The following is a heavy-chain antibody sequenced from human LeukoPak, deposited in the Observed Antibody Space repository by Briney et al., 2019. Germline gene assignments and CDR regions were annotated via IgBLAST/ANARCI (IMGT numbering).Heavy chain of an antibody. D-gene: IGHD6-25*01. J-gene: IGHJ6*02. Sequence: PSETLSLTCTVSGGSISGSSYYWGWIRQPPGKGLEWIGYISYSGSTNYNPSLKSRVTILVDTSKSQFSLKLSSVTAADTAVYYCATDTLVAASRYYYYRMDVWGQGTTVTVSS. CDR1: GGSISGSSYY. V-gene: IGHV4-31*03. CDR2: ISYSGST. CDR3: ATDTLVAASRYYYYRMDV.